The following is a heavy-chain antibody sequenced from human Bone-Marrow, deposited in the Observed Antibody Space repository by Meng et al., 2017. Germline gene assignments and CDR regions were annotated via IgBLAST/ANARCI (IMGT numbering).Heavy chain of an antibody. CDR1: GGTFRYYY. D-gene: IGHD5-18*01. V-gene: IGHV4-34*01. Sequence: QVQLQQWGAGLLKPSETRSLTCAVYGGTFRYYYWSWIRQPPGKGLEWIGEINHSGGTKYTPSLESRVTISIDTSKNQFSLKLSSVTAADTAIYYCARQGDTAMATFDYWGQGTLVTVSS. CDR3: ARQGDTAMATFDY. J-gene: IGHJ4*02. CDR2: INHSGGT.